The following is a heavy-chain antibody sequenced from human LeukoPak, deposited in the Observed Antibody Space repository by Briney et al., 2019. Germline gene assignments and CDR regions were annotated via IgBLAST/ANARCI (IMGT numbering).Heavy chain of an antibody. CDR2: INPNSGGT. J-gene: IGHJ4*02. D-gene: IGHD3-10*01. CDR3: ASLWFGELSHFDY. V-gene: IGHV1-2*06. CDR1: GYTFTGYY. Sequence: ASVKVSCXASGYTFTGYYMHWVRQAHGQGLEWMGRINPNSGGTNYAQRFQGRVTMTRDTSISTAYMELSGLRSDDTAVYYCASLWFGELSHFDYWGQGTLVTVSS.